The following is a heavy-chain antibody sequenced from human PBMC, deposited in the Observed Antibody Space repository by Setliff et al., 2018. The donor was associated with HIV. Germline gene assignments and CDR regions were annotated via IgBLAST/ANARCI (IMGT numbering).Heavy chain of an antibody. J-gene: IGHJ4*02. CDR2: IYTSGST. D-gene: IGHD5-12*01. CDR1: GGSISSGRNY. CDR3: ARSPGVATTTIFDY. V-gene: IGHV4-61*02. Sequence: SETLSLTCTVSGGSISSGRNYWSWIRQTAGKGLEWIGRIYTSGSTNYNPSLKSRVTISVDTSKNQVSLKLSSVTAADTAVYYCARSPGVATTTIFDYWGQGTLVTVSS.